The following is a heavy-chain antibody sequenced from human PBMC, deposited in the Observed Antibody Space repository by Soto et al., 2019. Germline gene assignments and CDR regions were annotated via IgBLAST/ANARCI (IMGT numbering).Heavy chain of an antibody. J-gene: IGHJ4*02. CDR3: ARVNPGYSYVNY. CDR1: GFTFSSYW. Sequence: EVQLVESGGGLVQXXXSLRLSCAASGFTFSSYWMLWVRQAPGKGLVWVSRINSDGSTTSYAESVKGRFTISRDNAKNTLYLQMNSLRAEDTAVYYCARVNPGYSYVNYWGQGTLVTVSS. V-gene: IGHV3-74*01. CDR2: INSDGSTT. D-gene: IGHD5-18*01.